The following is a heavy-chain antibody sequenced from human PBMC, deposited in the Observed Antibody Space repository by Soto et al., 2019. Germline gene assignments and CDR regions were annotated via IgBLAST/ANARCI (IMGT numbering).Heavy chain of an antibody. J-gene: IGHJ4*02. D-gene: IGHD3-10*01. Sequence: PSQTLSLTCVVSGYSISSGYYWSWIRQPAGKGLEWIGIIYHSGSTPYTPSLMSRATISADTSNTHFSLKLSSVTATDTAVDYRAREESEIGLYWAQGALVTVS. CDR2: IYHSGST. V-gene: IGHV4-38-2*01. CDR1: GYSISSGYY. CDR3: AREESEIGLY.